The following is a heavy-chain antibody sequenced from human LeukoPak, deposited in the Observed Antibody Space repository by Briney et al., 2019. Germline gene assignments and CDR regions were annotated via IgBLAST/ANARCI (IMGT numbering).Heavy chain of an antibody. CDR1: GYSISSGYY. CDR2: IYHSVST. Sequence: SETLSLTCAVSGYSISSGYYWGWIRQPPGKGLEWIGSIYHSVSTYYNPYLKSRVTIAVDTSKKQFSLKLSSVTAAETAVYYCARGRLKSITGTLPRFDPWGQGTLVTVSS. CDR3: ARGRLKSITGTLPRFDP. J-gene: IGHJ5*02. V-gene: IGHV4-38-2*01. D-gene: IGHD1-20*01.